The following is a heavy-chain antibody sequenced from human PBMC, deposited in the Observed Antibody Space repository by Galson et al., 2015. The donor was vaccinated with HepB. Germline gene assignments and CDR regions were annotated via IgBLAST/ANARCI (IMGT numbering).Heavy chain of an antibody. CDR3: AKMIGASGGRFDY. J-gene: IGHJ4*02. V-gene: IGHV3-23*01. D-gene: IGHD3-16*01. CDR1: GFTFSNYA. CDR2: LSSGGDNI. Sequence: SLRLSCAASGFTFSNYAINWLRQAPGQGLEWVSSLSSGGDNIYYADSVKGRFTISRDNSKDTLYLLMNSLRAEDTAIYYCAKMIGASGGRFDYWGQGTLVTVSS.